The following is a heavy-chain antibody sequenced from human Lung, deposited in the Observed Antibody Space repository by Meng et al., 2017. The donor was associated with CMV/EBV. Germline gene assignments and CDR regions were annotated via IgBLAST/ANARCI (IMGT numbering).Heavy chain of an antibody. CDR3: ASAGGLDV. D-gene: IGHD3-10*01. Sequence: SVXVSCKASGCTFSSYAISWVRQAPGQGLEWMGGIITIFGTANYAQKFQGRVTITTDESTSTAYMELSSLRSEDTAVCYCASAGGLDVWGQGTTVTVSS. V-gene: IGHV1-69*05. CDR1: GCTFSSYA. J-gene: IGHJ6*02. CDR2: IITIFGTA.